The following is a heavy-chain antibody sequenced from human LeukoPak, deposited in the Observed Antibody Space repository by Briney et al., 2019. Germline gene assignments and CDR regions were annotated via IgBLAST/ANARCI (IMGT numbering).Heavy chain of an antibody. Sequence: GASVKVSCKASGYTFTGYYMHWVRQAPGQGLEWMGWINPNSGGTNYAQKFQGRVTMTRDTSITTTYMELSRLRSDDTAVYYCARVVAGIWFDPWGQGTLVTVSS. CDR1: GYTFTGYY. J-gene: IGHJ5*02. CDR3: ARVVAGIWFDP. D-gene: IGHD6-19*01. V-gene: IGHV1-2*02. CDR2: INPNSGGT.